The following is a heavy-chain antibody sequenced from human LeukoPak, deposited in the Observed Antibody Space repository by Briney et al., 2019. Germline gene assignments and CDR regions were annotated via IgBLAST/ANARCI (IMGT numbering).Heavy chain of an antibody. CDR3: AKTRPLDSSSWSHGDY. Sequence: GGSLRLSCAASGFTVSSNYMRWVRQAPGKGLEWVSVIYSGGSTYYADSVKGRFTISRDNSKNTLYLQMNSLRAEDTAVYYCAKTRPLDSSSWSHGDYWGQGTLVTVSS. D-gene: IGHD6-13*01. V-gene: IGHV3-53*01. J-gene: IGHJ4*02. CDR2: IYSGGST. CDR1: GFTVSSNY.